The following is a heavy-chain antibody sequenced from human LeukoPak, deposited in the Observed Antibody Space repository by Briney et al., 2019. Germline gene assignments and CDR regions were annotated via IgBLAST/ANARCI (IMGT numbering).Heavy chain of an antibody. CDR3: ARGRYYFDY. Sequence: PSQTLSLTCAVSGGSISSGGYSWSWIRQPLGKGLEWIGYIYHSGSTYYNPSLKSRVTISVDRSKNQFSLKLSSVTAADTAVYYCARGRYYFDYWGQGTLVTVSS. V-gene: IGHV4-30-2*01. CDR1: GGSISSGGYS. J-gene: IGHJ4*02. CDR2: IYHSGST.